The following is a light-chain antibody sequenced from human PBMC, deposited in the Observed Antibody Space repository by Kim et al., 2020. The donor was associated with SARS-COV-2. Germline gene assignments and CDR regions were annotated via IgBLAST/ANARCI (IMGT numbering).Light chain of an antibody. CDR2: YDD. CDR3: QVWDSSSNHP. CDR1: RIESRA. V-gene: IGLV3-21*04. J-gene: IGLJ2*01. Sequence: VARGKTARTTCARNRIESRAVHWYQQKPSPAPVLVIYYDDDRPSGIPERFSGSTAGNTATLTISRVEAGDEADYYCQVWDSSSNHPFGGGTQLTVL.